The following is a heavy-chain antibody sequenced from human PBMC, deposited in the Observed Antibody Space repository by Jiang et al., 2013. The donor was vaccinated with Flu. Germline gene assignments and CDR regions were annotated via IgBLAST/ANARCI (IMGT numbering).Heavy chain of an antibody. CDR1: GYTFTNYW. J-gene: IGHJ4*02. D-gene: IGHD6-25*01. Sequence: GAEVKKPGESLTLSCKTSGYTFTNYWITWVRQMPGKGLEWMGRIDPRSSYTSYSPSFQGHVTLTVDKSIITAYLQWSSLEASDTAMYYCARHALGSSGWHYFDDWGQGTLVTVSS. V-gene: IGHV5-10-1*01. CDR2: IDPRSSYT. CDR3: ARHALGSSGWHYFDD.